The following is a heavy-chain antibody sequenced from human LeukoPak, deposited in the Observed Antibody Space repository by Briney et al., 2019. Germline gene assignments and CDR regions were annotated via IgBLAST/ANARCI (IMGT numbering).Heavy chain of an antibody. CDR3: AREESSGWYDY. D-gene: IGHD6-19*01. CDR2: INSYNANK. CDR1: GYTFTSYG. J-gene: IGHJ4*02. V-gene: IGHV1-18*01. Sequence: ASVKVSCKASGYTFTSYGIGWGRQAPGQGLEWRGWINSYNANKSYAKKLQGRVTMTTDTSTSTAHMELRSLRSDDTAVYYCAREESSGWYDYWGQGTLVTVSS.